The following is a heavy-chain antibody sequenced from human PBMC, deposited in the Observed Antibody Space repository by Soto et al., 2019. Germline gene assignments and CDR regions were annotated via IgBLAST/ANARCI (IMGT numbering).Heavy chain of an antibody. Sequence: SVKVSCKASGGTFSSYAISWVRQAPGQGLEWMGGIIPIFGAANYAQKFQGRVTITADESTSTAYMELSSLRSEDTAVYYCARDYSSSWHPGAYYYYGMDVWGQGTTVTVSS. V-gene: IGHV1-69*13. CDR2: IIPIFGAA. D-gene: IGHD6-13*01. CDR1: GGTFSSYA. CDR3: ARDYSSSWHPGAYYYYGMDV. J-gene: IGHJ6*02.